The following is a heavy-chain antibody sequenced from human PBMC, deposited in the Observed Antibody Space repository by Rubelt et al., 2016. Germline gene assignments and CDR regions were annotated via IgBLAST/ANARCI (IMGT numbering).Heavy chain of an antibody. CDR3: ARVYDSSDTYYFDY. V-gene: IGHV1-3*01. Sequence: YTFTSYAMHWVRQAPGQRLEWMGWINAGNGNTKYSQKFQGRVTMTTDTSTSTAYMELRSLRSEDTAVYYCARVYDSSDTYYFDYWGQGTLVTVSS. CDR1: YTFTSYA. D-gene: IGHD3-22*01. CDR2: INAGNGNT. J-gene: IGHJ4*02.